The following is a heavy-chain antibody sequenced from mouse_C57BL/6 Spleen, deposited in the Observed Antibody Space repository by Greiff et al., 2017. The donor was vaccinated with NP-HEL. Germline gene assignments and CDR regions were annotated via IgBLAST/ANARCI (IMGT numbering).Heavy chain of an antibody. CDR1: GFTFSNYW. CDR2: IRLKSDNYAT. Sequence: EVQLQESGGGLVQPGGSMKLSCVASGFTFSNYWMNWVRQSPEKGLEWVAQIRLKSDNYATHYAESVKGRFTISRDDSKSSVYLQMNNLRAEDTGIYYCTGTYDYDWYFDVWGTGTTVTVSS. D-gene: IGHD2-4*01. CDR3: TGTYDYDWYFDV. V-gene: IGHV6-3*01. J-gene: IGHJ1*03.